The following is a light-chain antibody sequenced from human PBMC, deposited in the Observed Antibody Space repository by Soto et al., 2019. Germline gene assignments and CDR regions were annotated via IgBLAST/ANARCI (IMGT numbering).Light chain of an antibody. CDR3: CSYAGSYTFSYI. CDR1: SSDVGGYNY. Sequence: QSVLTQPPSVSGSPGQSVTISCTGTSSDVGGYNYVSWYQQPPGKAPKLMIYDVSKRPSGVPDRFSGSKSGNTASLTISGLQAEDEADYYCCSYAGSYTFSYIFGTGTKVTVL. V-gene: IGLV2-11*01. CDR2: DVS. J-gene: IGLJ1*01.